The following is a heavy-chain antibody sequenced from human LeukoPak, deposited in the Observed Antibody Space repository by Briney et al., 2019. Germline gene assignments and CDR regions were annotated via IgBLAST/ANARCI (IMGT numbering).Heavy chain of an antibody. J-gene: IGHJ6*03. CDR2: IYCSGST. V-gene: IGHV4-39*01. CDR1: GGSISSTNYH. Sequence: SPSETLSLTCIVSGGSISSTNYHWGWIRQPPGKGLEWIGSIYCSGSTYYNPSLKSRVTISVDTSKNQFSLKLSSVTAADTAVYYCARACRGLPYYYYMDVWGKGTTVTVSS. CDR3: ARACRGLPYYYYMDV.